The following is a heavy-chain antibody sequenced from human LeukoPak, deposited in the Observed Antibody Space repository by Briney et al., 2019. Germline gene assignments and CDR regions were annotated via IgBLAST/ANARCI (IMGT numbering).Heavy chain of an antibody. Sequence: GGSLRLSCAASGFTFSSYSMNWVRQAPGKGLEWISFIDSTSRTIFYAESVKGRFTISRDNAKNSLFLQMNSLRTEDTAVYYCTTFPISSRGGAQYFQHWGQGTLVTVSS. J-gene: IGHJ1*01. CDR3: TTFPISSRGGAQYFQH. CDR1: GFTFSSYS. CDR2: IDSTSRTI. V-gene: IGHV3-48*04. D-gene: IGHD6-13*01.